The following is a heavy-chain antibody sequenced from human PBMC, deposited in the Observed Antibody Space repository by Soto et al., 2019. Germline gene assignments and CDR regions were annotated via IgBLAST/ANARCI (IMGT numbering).Heavy chain of an antibody. CDR3: AREMNYYDSSGYYRSTRYSDY. J-gene: IGHJ4*02. Sequence: SETLSLTCTVSGGSISSGGYYWSWIRQHPGKGLEWIGYIYYSGSTYYNPSLKSRVTISVDTSKNQFSLKLSSVTAADTAVYYCAREMNYYDSSGYYRSTRYSDYWGQGTLVTVSS. CDR1: GGSISSGGYY. D-gene: IGHD3-22*01. V-gene: IGHV4-31*03. CDR2: IYYSGST.